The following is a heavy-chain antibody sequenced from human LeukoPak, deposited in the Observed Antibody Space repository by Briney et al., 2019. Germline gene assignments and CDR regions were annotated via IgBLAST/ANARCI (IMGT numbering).Heavy chain of an antibody. J-gene: IGHJ1*01. D-gene: IGHD6-13*01. Sequence: PGGSLRLSCAASGFTFSSYWMSWVRQAPGKGLQWVANINQDGSEKYYVDSVKGRFTTSRDNAKNSLYLQMNSLRAEDTAVYYSSLEGSSWYRYFQHWGQGTLVTVSS. CDR2: INQDGSEK. V-gene: IGHV3-7*05. CDR3: SLEGSSWYRYFQH. CDR1: GFTFSSYW.